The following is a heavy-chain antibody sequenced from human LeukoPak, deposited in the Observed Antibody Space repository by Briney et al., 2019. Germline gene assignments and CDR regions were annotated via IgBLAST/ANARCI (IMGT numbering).Heavy chain of an antibody. CDR3: ARVRLGIILY. CDR1: GGSISSSSYY. Sequence: PSETLSLTCTVSGGSISSSSYYWGWIRQPPGKGLEWIGSIYYSGSTYYNPSLKSRVTISVDTSKNQFSLKLSSVTAADTAVYYCARVRLGIILYWGQGTLVTVSS. J-gene: IGHJ4*02. V-gene: IGHV4-39*07. CDR2: IYYSGST. D-gene: IGHD2-21*01.